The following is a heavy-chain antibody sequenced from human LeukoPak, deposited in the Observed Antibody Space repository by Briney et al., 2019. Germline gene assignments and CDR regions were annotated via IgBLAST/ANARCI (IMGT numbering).Heavy chain of an antibody. D-gene: IGHD5-18*01. V-gene: IGHV3-7*01. J-gene: IGHJ4*02. CDR3: ARWAGVTDY. Sequence: GGSLRLSCVASGFTFENYWMSWVRQAPGKGPEWVANIKQDGSVEHYLDSAKGRSTISRDNAKNSLILQMNSLRAEDTAVYYCARWAGVTDYWGQGTLVTVSS. CDR2: IKQDGSVE. CDR1: GFTFENYW.